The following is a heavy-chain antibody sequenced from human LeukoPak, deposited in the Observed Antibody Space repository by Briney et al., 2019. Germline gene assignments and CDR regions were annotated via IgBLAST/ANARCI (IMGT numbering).Heavy chain of an antibody. Sequence: GASVKVSCKASGYTFTSYYMHWVRQAPGQGLEWMGIINPSGGSTSYAQKFQGRVTMTRDTSTSTVYMELSSLRSEDTAVYYCARGGGIAVAHPYNWFDPWGQGTLVTVSS. J-gene: IGHJ5*02. D-gene: IGHD6-19*01. CDR2: INPSGGST. CDR3: ARGGGIAVAHPYNWFDP. V-gene: IGHV1-46*01. CDR1: GYTFTSYY.